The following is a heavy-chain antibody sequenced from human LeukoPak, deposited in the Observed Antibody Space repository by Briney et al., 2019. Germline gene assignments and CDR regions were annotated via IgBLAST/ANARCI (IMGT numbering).Heavy chain of an antibody. CDR1: GYSISSGYY. V-gene: IGHV4-38-2*02. D-gene: IGHD3-22*01. Sequence: ASETLSLTCTVSGYSISSGYYWGWIRQPPGKGLEWIGSIYHSGSTYYNPSLKSRVTISLDTSRNQFSLKLNSVTAADTAVYYCAKSNGYGLIDIWGQGTMVTVSS. J-gene: IGHJ3*02. CDR3: AKSNGYGLIDI. CDR2: IYHSGST.